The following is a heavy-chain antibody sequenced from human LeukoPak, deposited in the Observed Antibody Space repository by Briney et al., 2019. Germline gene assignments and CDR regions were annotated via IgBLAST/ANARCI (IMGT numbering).Heavy chain of an antibody. CDR3: ARGYFYDSSVGY. Sequence: PGGSLRLSCAASGFTFDDYAMHWVRQAPGKGLEWVSGISWNSGSIGYADSVKGRFTISRDNAKNSLYLQMNSLRAEDTAVYYCARGYFYDSSVGYWGQGTLVTVSS. D-gene: IGHD3-22*01. J-gene: IGHJ4*02. CDR1: GFTFDDYA. V-gene: IGHV3-9*01. CDR2: ISWNSGSI.